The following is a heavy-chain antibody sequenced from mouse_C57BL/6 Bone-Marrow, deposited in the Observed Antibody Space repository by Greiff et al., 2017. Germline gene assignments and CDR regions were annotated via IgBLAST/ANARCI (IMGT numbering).Heavy chain of an antibody. J-gene: IGHJ3*01. Sequence: VQLQQSGAELVRPGTSVKVSCKASGYAFTNYLIEWVKQRPGQGLEWIGVINPGSGGTNYNEKFKGKATLTADKSSSTAYMQLSSLTSEDSAVYFCARGGFAYWGQGTLGTVSA. CDR2: INPGSGGT. CDR1: GYAFTNYL. CDR3: ARGGFAY. V-gene: IGHV1-54*01.